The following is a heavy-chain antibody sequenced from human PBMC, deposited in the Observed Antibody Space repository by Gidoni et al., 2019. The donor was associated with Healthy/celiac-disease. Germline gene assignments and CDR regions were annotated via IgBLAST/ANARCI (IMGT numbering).Heavy chain of an antibody. CDR1: GGSFRGYY. J-gene: IGHJ4*02. CDR2: INHSGST. CDR3: ASYRISGIAAAGLDY. Sequence: QVQLQQWVAGLLTPSETLSLTCAVYGGSFRGYYWSWIRQPPGKGLEWIGEINHSGSTHYNPSLKSRVTISVDTSKNQFSLKLSSVTAADTAVYYCASYRISGIAAAGLDYWGQGTLVTVSS. D-gene: IGHD6-13*01. V-gene: IGHV4-34*01.